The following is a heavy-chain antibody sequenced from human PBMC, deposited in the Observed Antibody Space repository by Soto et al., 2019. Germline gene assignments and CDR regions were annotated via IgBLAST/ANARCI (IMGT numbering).Heavy chain of an antibody. V-gene: IGHV4-4*02. Sequence: PSETLSLTCAVSSGSISSSNWWSWVRQPPGKGLEWIGEIYHSGSTNYNPSLKSRVTISVDKSKNQFSLKLSSVTAADTAVYYCARAPLGKPTTERWFDPWGQGTLVTVSS. CDR1: SGSISSSNW. CDR2: IYHSGST. J-gene: IGHJ5*02. CDR3: ARAPLGKPTTERWFDP. D-gene: IGHD1-1*01.